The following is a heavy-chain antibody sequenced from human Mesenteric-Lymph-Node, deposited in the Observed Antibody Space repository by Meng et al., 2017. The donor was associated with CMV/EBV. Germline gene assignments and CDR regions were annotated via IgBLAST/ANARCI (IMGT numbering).Heavy chain of an antibody. CDR2: ISGSGATT. CDR1: GFTFSGSA. CDR3: AKCDILVVPAALFHY. J-gene: IGHJ4*02. D-gene: IGHD2-2*01. V-gene: IGHV3-23*01. Sequence: SGFTFSGSAMTWVRQAPGRGLEWVSGISGSGATTYYAGSVKGRFTISRDNSKNALYLQMNSLRAEDTAIYYCAKCDILVVPAALFHYWGQGTLVTVSS.